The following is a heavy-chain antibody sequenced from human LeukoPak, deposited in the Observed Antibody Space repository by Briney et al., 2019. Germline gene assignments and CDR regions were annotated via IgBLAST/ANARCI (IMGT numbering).Heavy chain of an antibody. CDR1: GYSISSGYY. Sequence: SETLSLTCTVPGYSISSGYYWGWIRQPPGKGLEWIGSIYHSGRTYYNPSLKSRVTISVDTSKNQFSLKLNSVTAADTAVYYCASTTIAAAGTIDYCGQGTLVTVSS. V-gene: IGHV4-38-2*02. CDR2: IYHSGRT. D-gene: IGHD6-13*01. J-gene: IGHJ4*02. CDR3: ASTTIAAAGTIDY.